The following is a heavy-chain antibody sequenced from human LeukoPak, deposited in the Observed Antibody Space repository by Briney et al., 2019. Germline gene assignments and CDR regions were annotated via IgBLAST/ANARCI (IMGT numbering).Heavy chain of an antibody. D-gene: IGHD4-17*01. CDR2: IHSSGNT. CDR3: ARGSVTWDY. Sequence: SETLSLTCTVSGASISSYHWSWIRQPPGKGLEWIGYIHSSGNTNYNPSLKSRVSMSSDTSKNQFSLKLNSVTPADTAVYYCARGSVTWDYWGQGTLVTVSS. CDR1: GASISSYH. J-gene: IGHJ4*02. V-gene: IGHV4-59*01.